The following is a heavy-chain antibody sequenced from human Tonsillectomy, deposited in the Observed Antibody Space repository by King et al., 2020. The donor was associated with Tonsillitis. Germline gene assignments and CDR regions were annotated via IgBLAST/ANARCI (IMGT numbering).Heavy chain of an antibody. CDR2: IRSKAYGGTT. D-gene: IGHD3-10*01. J-gene: IGHJ5*02. Sequence: VQLVESGGGLVKPGRSLRLSCTASGFTFGDYAMSWFRQAPGKGLEWVGFIRSKAYGGTTEYAASVKGRFTISRDDSKSIAYLQMNSLKTEDTAVYYCTREGVRGFKPFDPWGQGTLVTVSS. CDR1: GFTFGDYA. V-gene: IGHV3-49*05. CDR3: TREGVRGFKPFDP.